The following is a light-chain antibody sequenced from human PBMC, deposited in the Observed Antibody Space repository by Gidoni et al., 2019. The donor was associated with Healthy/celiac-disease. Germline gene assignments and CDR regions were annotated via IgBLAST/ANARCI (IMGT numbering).Light chain of an antibody. J-gene: IGLJ2*01. CDR2: NNN. CDR1: SSNIGNNY. CDR3: GTWDSSLSAVV. V-gene: IGLV1-51*01. Sequence: QSVLTQPLSVSAAPGQKVTIPCSGSSSNIGNNYVSWYQQHPGTAPKILIYNNNKRPSVIPDRFSGSKSGTSATLGITGLQTGDEDDYYCGTWDSSLSAVVFGGGTKLTVL.